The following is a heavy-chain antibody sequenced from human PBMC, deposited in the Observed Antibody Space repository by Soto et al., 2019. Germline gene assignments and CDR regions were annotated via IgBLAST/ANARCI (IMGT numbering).Heavy chain of an antibody. CDR3: ARHGSS. V-gene: IGHV4-39*01. CDR1: GVSISGSSYY. CDR2: IYYSGQT. J-gene: IGHJ5*02. Sequence: TLSLTCSVSGVSISGSSYYWGWIRQPPGKGLEWIGSIYYSGQTYYNPSLKSRVTISVDRSKNQFSLNLTSVTATDTAFYYCARHGSSWGQGTLVTVSS.